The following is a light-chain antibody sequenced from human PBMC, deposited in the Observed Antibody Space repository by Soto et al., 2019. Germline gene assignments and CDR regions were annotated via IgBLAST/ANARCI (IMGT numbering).Light chain of an antibody. J-gene: IGLJ1*01. CDR1: RRHSHYI. CDR2: VEGSGSY. CDR3: ETWNDDTRV. V-gene: IGLV4-60*03. Sequence: QSVLTQSSSVSASLGSSVKLTCTLSRRHSHYIIAWHQQQPGKAPRYLMKVEGSGSYNKGSGVPDRFSGSRSGADRYLTISNLQSDDEADYYCETWNDDTRVFGTGTKVTVL.